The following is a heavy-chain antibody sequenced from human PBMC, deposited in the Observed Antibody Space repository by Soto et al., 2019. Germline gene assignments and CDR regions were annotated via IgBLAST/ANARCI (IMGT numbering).Heavy chain of an antibody. CDR2: IRSRSYAVKT. CDR3: TRALVHALSALPCEY. CDR1: GFKFDHYA. D-gene: IGHD3-10*01. Sequence: PLRLSCASPGFKFDHYAMRWVRQAPGMGLEWVGYIRSRSYAVKTAYAASVEGRFSISRDDTRRIDYLQMHGLRIEDTAVYYCTRALVHALSALPCEYWGKG. J-gene: IGHJ6*03. V-gene: IGHV3-49*04.